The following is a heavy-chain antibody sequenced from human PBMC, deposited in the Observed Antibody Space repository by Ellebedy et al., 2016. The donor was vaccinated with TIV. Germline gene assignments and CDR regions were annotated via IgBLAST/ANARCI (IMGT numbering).Heavy chain of an antibody. CDR1: GFSVSSSY. CDR2: ISGSGGTT. D-gene: IGHD2-8*02. CDR3: AKLAGVHSWYFDY. V-gene: IGHV3-23*01. J-gene: IGHJ4*02. Sequence: GESLKISCAASGFSVSSSYLTWVRQAPGKGLEWVSDISGSGGTTYYADSVKGRFTIARDNSKNTVFLQMNSLRADDTAVYYCAKLAGVHSWYFDYWGQGTLVTVSS.